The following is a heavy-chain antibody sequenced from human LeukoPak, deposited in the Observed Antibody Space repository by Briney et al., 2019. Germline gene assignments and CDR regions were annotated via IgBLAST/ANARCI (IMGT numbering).Heavy chain of an antibody. CDR1: GGSIRTYY. CDR3: ATTTLLAPDGRAEYFQH. D-gene: IGHD3-3*01. V-gene: IGHV4-59*03. Sequence: PSETLSLTCAVSGGSIRTYYWSWIRQPPGKGPEWIGYKFDGGRDIYNPSLKSRVTISVDASEKQFSLSLRSVTATHTAIYYCATTTLLAPDGRAEYFQHWGQGTLVIVSS. J-gene: IGHJ1*01. CDR2: KFDGGRD.